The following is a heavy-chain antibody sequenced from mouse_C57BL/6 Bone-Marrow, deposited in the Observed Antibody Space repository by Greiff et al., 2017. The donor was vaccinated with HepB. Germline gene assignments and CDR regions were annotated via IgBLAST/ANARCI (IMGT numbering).Heavy chain of an antibody. Sequence: EVQLQQSGAELVKPGASVKLSCTASGFNFTDYYMHWVKQRTEQGLEWIGRIDPEDGETNYDPKFQGKATITADTSSSTAYLQLSSLTSEDTAVYYCASYLLLREGWYFDVWGTGTTVTVSA. V-gene: IGHV14-2*01. CDR2: IDPEDGET. CDR3: ASYLLLREGWYFDV. CDR1: GFNFTDYY. D-gene: IGHD1-1*01. J-gene: IGHJ1*03.